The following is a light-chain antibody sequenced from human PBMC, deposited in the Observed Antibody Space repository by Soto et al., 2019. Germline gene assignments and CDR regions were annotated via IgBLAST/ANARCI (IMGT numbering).Light chain of an antibody. CDR1: SSDVGGYDY. V-gene: IGLV2-14*01. CDR2: DVS. Sequence: QSVLTQPASVSGSPGQSITISCTGRSSDVGGYDYVSWYQQHPGKAPKLMIYDVSNRPSGVSNRFSGSKSANTASLTISGLQAEDEADYYCSSYSSSSTLFGGGTKVTVL. J-gene: IGLJ2*01. CDR3: SSYSSSSTL.